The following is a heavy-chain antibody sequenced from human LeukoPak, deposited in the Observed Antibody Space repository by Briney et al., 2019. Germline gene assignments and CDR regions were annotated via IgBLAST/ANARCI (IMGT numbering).Heavy chain of an antibody. V-gene: IGHV1-3*01. CDR2: INAGNGNT. J-gene: IGHJ3*02. D-gene: IGHD5-24*01. CDR1: GYTFTSYA. CDR3: ARGRDGYNLVHAFDI. Sequence: ASVKVSCKASGYTFTSYAMHWVRQAPGQRLEWMGWINAGNGNTKYSQKFQGRVTITRDTSASTAYMELSSLRSEDTAVYYRARGRDGYNLVHAFDIWGQGTMVTVSS.